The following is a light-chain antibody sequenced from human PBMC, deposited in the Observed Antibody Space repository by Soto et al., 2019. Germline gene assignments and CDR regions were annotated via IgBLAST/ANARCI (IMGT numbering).Light chain of an antibody. J-gene: IGKJ5*01. Sequence: DIQMTQSPSSVSASVGDRVTITCRASQGISRWLAWYQKKPGRAPKLLIYAASSLQSGVPVRFSGSGSGTDFTLSISSLEPEDVATYFCQQLDSFPLTFGQGTRLKIK. V-gene: IGKV1-12*01. CDR3: QQLDSFPLT. CDR1: QGISRW. CDR2: AAS.